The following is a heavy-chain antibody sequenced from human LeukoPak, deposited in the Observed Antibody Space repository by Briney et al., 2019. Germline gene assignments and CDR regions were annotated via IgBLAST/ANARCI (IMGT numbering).Heavy chain of an antibody. CDR1: GGSISSGGYY. J-gene: IGHJ3*02. D-gene: IGHD4-17*01. Sequence: SETLSLTCTVSGGSISSGGYYWSRIRQHPGKGLEWIGYIYYSGSTYYNPSLKSRVTISVDTSKNQFSLKLSSVTAADTAVYYCAITYDYGDYSDAFDIWGQGTMVTVSS. CDR2: IYYSGST. V-gene: IGHV4-31*03. CDR3: AITYDYGDYSDAFDI.